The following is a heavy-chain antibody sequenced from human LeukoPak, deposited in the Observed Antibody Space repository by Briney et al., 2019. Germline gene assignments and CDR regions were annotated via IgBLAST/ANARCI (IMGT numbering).Heavy chain of an antibody. V-gene: IGHV3-53*01. Sequence: GGSLRLSCAASGFTVSSNYMSWVRQAQGKGLEWVSVIYSGGSTYYADSVKGRFTISRDNSKNTLYLQMNSLRAEDTAVYYCARLGSGFGELFIRYWGQGTLVTVSS. J-gene: IGHJ4*02. CDR3: ARLGSGFGELFIRY. D-gene: IGHD3-10*01. CDR1: GFTVSSNY. CDR2: IYSGGST.